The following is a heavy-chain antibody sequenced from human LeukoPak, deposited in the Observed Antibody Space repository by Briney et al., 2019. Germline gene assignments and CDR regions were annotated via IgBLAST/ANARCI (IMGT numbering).Heavy chain of an antibody. Sequence: GGSLRLSCAASGFTFSSYAMHWVRQAPGKGLEWVAVISYDGSNKYYADSVKGRFTISRDNSKNTLYLQMNSLRAEDTAVYYCARDKNFRRVFDYWGQGTLVTVSS. CDR2: ISYDGSNK. D-gene: IGHD1-7*01. CDR1: GFTFSSYA. J-gene: IGHJ4*02. V-gene: IGHV3-30-3*01. CDR3: ARDKNFRRVFDY.